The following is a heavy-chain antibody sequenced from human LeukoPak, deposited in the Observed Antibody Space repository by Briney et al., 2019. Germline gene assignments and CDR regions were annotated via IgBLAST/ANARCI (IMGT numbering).Heavy chain of an antibody. V-gene: IGHV1-2*02. CDR2: INPNSGGT. J-gene: IGHJ5*02. CDR3: ARAKRIAARQGWFDP. CDR1: GYTFTGYY. Sequence: ASVKVSCKASGYTFTGYYMRWVRQAPGQGLEWMGWINPNSGGTNYAQKFQGRVTMTRDTSISTAYMELSRLRSDDTAVYYCARAKRIAARQGWFDPWGQGTLVTVSS. D-gene: IGHD6-6*01.